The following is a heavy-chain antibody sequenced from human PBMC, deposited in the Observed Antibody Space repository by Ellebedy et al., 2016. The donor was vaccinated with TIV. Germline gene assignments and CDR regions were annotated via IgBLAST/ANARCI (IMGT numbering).Heavy chain of an antibody. V-gene: IGHV3-9*01. CDR2: ISWNSGSI. Sequence: SLKISXAASGFTFDDYAMHWVRQAPGRGLEWVSGISWNSGSIGYADSVKGRFTISRDNAKNSLYLQMNSLRTEDTALYYCAKDLELRFFEMEAFDIWGQGTMVTVSS. CDR3: AKDLELRFFEMEAFDI. J-gene: IGHJ3*02. CDR1: GFTFDDYA. D-gene: IGHD3-3*01.